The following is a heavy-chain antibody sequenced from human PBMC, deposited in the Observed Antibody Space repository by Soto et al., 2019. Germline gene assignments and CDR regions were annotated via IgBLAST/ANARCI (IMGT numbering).Heavy chain of an antibody. CDR3: SRGGVYTYGLLPLDY. CDR2: IPYDGYRS. CDR1: GFSFSDYA. J-gene: IGHJ4*02. Sequence: GGSLRLSCAASGFSFSDYAVHWVRQAPGKGLEWVAVIPYDGYRSYYADSVKGRYTISRDNSKNTLYLHISGLRAEDTALYYCSRGGVYTYGLLPLDYWGQGTLVTVSS. D-gene: IGHD5-18*01. V-gene: IGHV3-30-3*01.